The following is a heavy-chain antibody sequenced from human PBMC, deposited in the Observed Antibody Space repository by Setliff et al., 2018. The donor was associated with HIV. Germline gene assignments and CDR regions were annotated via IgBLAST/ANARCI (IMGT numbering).Heavy chain of an antibody. D-gene: IGHD3-3*01. J-gene: IGHJ4*02. CDR1: GGSISTYF. CDR2: VFYNGDT. V-gene: IGHV4-59*08. Sequence: SETLSLTCTVSGGSISTYFWTWIRQPPGKGLEWIGYVFYNGDTAYNPSLKSRLTISVDTSKSQFSLKLTSVTAADTAVYYCARQMTIPGVAVTPVDYWGQGALVTVSS. CDR3: ARQMTIPGVAVTPVDY.